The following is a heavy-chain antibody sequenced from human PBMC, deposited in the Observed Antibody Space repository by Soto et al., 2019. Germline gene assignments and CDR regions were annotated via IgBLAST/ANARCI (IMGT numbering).Heavy chain of an antibody. CDR2: IYYAGST. CDR3: ARAPPYGAIDY. D-gene: IGHD4-17*01. CDR1: GGSISSVGYY. J-gene: IGHJ4*02. V-gene: IGHV4-61*08. Sequence: SETLSLTCTVSGGSISSVGYYWSWIRQPPGRGLEWIGFIYYAGSTNYNPSLKSRVTISVDTSKNQFSLKLSSVTAADTAVYYCARAPPYGAIDYWGQGTLVTVSS.